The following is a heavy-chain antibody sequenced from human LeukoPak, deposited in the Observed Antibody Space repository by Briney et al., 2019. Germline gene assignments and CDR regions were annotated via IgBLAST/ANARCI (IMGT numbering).Heavy chain of an antibody. CDR3: ARSPQLTSIAAAGPAFQH. CDR1: GGSISSSSYY. CDR2: IYYSGST. D-gene: IGHD6-13*01. Sequence: SETLSLTCTVSGGSISSSSYYWGWIRQPPGKGLEWIGSIYYSGSTYYNPSLKSRVTISVDTSKNQYSLKLSSVTAADTAVYYCARSPQLTSIAAAGPAFQHWGQGTLVTVSS. J-gene: IGHJ1*01. V-gene: IGHV4-39*07.